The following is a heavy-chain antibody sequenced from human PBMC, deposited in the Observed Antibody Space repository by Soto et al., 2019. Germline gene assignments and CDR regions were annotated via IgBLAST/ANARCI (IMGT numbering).Heavy chain of an antibody. V-gene: IGHV4-4*02. CDR2: IYHGSST. CDR3: ARESGSITVRGPFDL. D-gene: IGHD3-16*01. CDR1: GGSIRTNNW. J-gene: IGHJ3*01. Sequence: QVQLQESGPGLVKPSGTLSLTCSVSGGSIRTNNWWSWVRQSPGKGLEWIGEIYHGSSTNYNPSLMNRITISIDESRNQFSLRLQTVTAADTAIYYCARESGSITVRGPFDLCGQGTLVTVSS.